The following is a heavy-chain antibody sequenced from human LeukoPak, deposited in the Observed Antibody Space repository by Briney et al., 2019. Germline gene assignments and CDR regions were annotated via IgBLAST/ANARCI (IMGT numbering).Heavy chain of an antibody. J-gene: IGHJ4*02. V-gene: IGHV4-39*01. D-gene: IGHD3-16*02. CDR1: GGSISSSSYY. CDR2: IYYTGST. Sequence: PSETLSLTCTVSGGSISSSSYYWGWIRQPPGKGLEWIGCIYYTGSTYYNPSLKSRVTISVDTSKNQFSLKLSSVTAADTAVYYCARAAGDYVWGIYRWYGYWGQGTLVTVSS. CDR3: ARAAGDYVWGIYRWYGY.